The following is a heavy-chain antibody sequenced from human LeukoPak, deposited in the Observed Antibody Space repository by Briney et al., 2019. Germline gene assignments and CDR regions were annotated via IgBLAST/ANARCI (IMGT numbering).Heavy chain of an antibody. CDR1: GYSFTSYA. CDR2: ISAYNGNT. J-gene: IGHJ6*02. CDR3: ARDPLRSSWSMYNNAMDV. Sequence: ASVKVSCKASGYSFTSYAINWVRQAPGQGLGWMGWISAYNGNTEYSQKVQGRVTMTTDASTSTAYMELVSLTSDDTAVYYCARDPLRSSWSMYNNAMDVWGQGTTVTVS. D-gene: IGHD6-13*01. V-gene: IGHV1-18*04.